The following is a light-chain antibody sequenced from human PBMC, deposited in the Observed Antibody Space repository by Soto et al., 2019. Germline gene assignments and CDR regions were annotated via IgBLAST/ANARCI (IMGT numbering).Light chain of an antibody. CDR2: KAS. V-gene: IGKV1-5*03. J-gene: IGKJ1*01. CDR1: QSISSW. Sequence: DIHITQSTTTLSASVGDRVTITCRASQSISSWLAWYQQKPGKAPKLLIYKASSLESGVPSRFSGSGSGTEFTLTISSLQPDDFATYYCQHYNSYSEASGQGAKVDI. CDR3: QHYNSYSEA.